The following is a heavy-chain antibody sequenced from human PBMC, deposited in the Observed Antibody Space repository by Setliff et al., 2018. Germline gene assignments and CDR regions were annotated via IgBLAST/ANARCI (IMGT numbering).Heavy chain of an antibody. V-gene: IGHV4-38-2*01. J-gene: IGHJ4*02. Sequence: PSETLSLTCAVSGYSISSGYYWGWIRQPPGKGLEWIGSIYRNGNTYYNPSLKSRVTISVDTSKNQLSLKLNSVTAADTAVYYCARQIDYGDFQYFDYWGQGTLVTVSS. CDR3: ARQIDYGDFQYFDY. CDR1: GYSISSGYY. D-gene: IGHD4-17*01. CDR2: IYRNGNT.